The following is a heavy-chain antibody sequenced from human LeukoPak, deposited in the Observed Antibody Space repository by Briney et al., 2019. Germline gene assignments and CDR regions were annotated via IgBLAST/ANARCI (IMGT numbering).Heavy chain of an antibody. D-gene: IGHD3-10*01. V-gene: IGHV4-30-2*01. CDR3: ARDKGPYYYGSVPFDY. J-gene: IGHJ4*02. CDR1: GGSISSGGYY. CDR2: IYHSGST. Sequence: SETLSLTCTVSGGSISSGGYYWSWIRQPPGKGLEWIGHIYHSGSTYYNPSLKSRVTISVDRSKNQFSLKLSSVTAADTAVYYCARDKGPYYYGSVPFDYWGQGTLVTVSS.